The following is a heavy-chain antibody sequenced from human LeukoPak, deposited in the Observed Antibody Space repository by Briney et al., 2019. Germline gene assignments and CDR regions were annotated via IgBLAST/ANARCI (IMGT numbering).Heavy chain of an antibody. CDR1: GFTFSSYG. J-gene: IGHJ3*02. V-gene: IGHV3-30*18. Sequence: GGPLRLSCAASGFTFSSYGVHWVRQAPGKGLEWVAFTSADERNKYYVDSVKGRFSITRDNSKNTLYLQMNSLRTEDAAVYYCAKLRTSWKTNDAFDIWGRGTLVIVSS. CDR3: AKLRTSWKTNDAFDI. D-gene: IGHD1-7*01. CDR2: TSADERNK.